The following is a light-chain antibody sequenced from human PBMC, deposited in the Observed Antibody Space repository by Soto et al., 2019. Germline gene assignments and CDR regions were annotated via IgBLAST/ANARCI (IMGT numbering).Light chain of an antibody. V-gene: IGKV3-20*01. CDR1: QSVSSSY. CDR2: GAS. CDR3: QQYGSSPPVT. Sequence: EIVLTQSPGTLSLSPGERATLSCRASQSVSSSYLAWYQQKPGQAPRLLIYGASSRAPGIPDRFSVSGSGTDFTLTICRLEPEDFAVYYCQQYGSSPPVTFGQGTKVEIK. J-gene: IGKJ1*01.